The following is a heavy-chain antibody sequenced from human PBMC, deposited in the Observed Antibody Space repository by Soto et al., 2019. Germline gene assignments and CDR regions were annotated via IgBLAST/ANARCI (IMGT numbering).Heavy chain of an antibody. CDR3: ARLGRYYQSLDS. V-gene: IGHV4-30-4*01. CDR1: GGSISSGDYY. J-gene: IGHJ5*01. D-gene: IGHD3-10*01. Sequence: PSETLSLTCTVSGGSISSGDYYWSWIRQPPGKGLEWIGYIYYSGSTYYNPSLKSRITISVDTSKNQFSLKLSSVTAADTAVYYCARLGRYYQSLDSWGPGTLVTVSS. CDR2: IYYSGST.